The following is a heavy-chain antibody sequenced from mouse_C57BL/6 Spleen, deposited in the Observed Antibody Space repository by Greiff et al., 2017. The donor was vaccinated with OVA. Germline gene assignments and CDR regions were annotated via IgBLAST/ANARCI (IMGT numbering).Heavy chain of an antibody. J-gene: IGHJ2*01. CDR2: ISSGSSTI. CDR1: GFTFSDYG. CDR3: ARPGITTGLLDY. V-gene: IGHV5-17*01. D-gene: IGHD1-2*01. Sequence: EVTLVESGGGLVKPGGSLKLSCAASGFTFSDYGMHWVRQAPEKGLEWVAYISSGSSTIYSADTVKGRFTISRDNAKNTLILQMTSLRSKDTAKEYCARPGITTGLLDYWGQGTTLTVSS.